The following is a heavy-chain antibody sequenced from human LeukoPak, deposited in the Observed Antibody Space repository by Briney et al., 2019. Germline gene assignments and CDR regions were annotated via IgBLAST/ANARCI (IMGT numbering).Heavy chain of an antibody. V-gene: IGHV3-21*05. CDR3: ARGSFGELLTDWFDP. CDR1: GFTFSSYE. CDR2: ISSSSSYI. D-gene: IGHD3-10*01. J-gene: IGHJ5*02. Sequence: GGSLRLSCAASGFTFSSYEMNWVRQAPGKGLEWVSYISSSSSYIYYADSVKGRFTISRDNAKNSLYLQMNSLRAEDTAVYYCARGSFGELLTDWFDPWGQGTLVTVSS.